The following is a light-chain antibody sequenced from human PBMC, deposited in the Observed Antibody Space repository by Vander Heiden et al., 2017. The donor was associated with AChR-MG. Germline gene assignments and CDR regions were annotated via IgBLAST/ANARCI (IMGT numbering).Light chain of an antibody. J-gene: IGKJ2*01. V-gene: IGKV1-5*03. CDR2: KAS. CDR3: QQYNSYPYT. Sequence: DLQVTQSPSTLSASVGDRVTITSRASQSISSWLAWYQQKPGKAPKLLIYKASSLESGVPSRFSGSGSGTEFTLTISSLQPDDFATYYCQQYNSYPYTFGQGTKLEIK. CDR1: QSISSW.